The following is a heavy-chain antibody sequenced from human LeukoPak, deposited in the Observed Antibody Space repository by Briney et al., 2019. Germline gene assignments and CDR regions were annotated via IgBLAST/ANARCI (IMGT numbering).Heavy chain of an antibody. D-gene: IGHD2-15*01. V-gene: IGHV3-33*01. Sequence: GRSLRLSCAASGFTFSSYGMHWVRQAPGKGLEWVAVIWYDGSNKYYADSVKGRFTISRDNSKNTLYLQMNSLRGEDTAVYYCAGLYCSGGSCYDYWGQGTLVTVSS. CDR3: AGLYCSGGSCYDY. CDR1: GFTFSSYG. CDR2: IWYDGSNK. J-gene: IGHJ4*02.